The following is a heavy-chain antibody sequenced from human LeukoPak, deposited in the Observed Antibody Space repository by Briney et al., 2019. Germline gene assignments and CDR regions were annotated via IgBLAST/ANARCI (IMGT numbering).Heavy chain of an antibody. V-gene: IGHV3-30*03. CDR2: IASDGGVK. Sequence: GTSLRLSCAVSGFTVSNYGFSDFGIHWVRQAPGKGLEWVAVIASDGGVKHYANSVKGRFVLFRDDSKNTLYLQMNNLIVDDTAVYYCVREATWGQWYFDHWGQGTPVTVSS. D-gene: IGHD6-19*01. CDR1: GFTVSNYG. CDR3: VREATWGQWYFDH. J-gene: IGHJ4*02.